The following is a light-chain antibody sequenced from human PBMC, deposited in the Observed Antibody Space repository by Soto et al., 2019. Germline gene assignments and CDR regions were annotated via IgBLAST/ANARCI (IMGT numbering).Light chain of an antibody. V-gene: IGLV2-8*01. J-gene: IGLJ1*01. Sequence: QSVLTQPPSASGSPGQSVTISCTGTSSDVGGYNYVSWYQQHPGKAPKLMIYEVSERPSGVPDRFSGSKSGNTAPLTVSGLQAEDEADYYCCSYAGSYPFVFGTGTKLTVL. CDR3: CSYAGSYPFV. CDR2: EVS. CDR1: SSDVGGYNY.